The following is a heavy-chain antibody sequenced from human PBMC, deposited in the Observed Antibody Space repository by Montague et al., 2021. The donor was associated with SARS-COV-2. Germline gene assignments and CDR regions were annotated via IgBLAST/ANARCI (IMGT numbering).Heavy chain of an antibody. V-gene: IGHV4-31*03. CDR3: ARGGTVFGVVTFPFDD. CDR1: GGSISSGGYY. CDR2: IYYSGST. D-gene: IGHD3-3*01. Sequence: TLSLTCTVSGGSISSGGYYWSWIRQHPGKGLEWIGYIYYSGSTYYNPSLKSRVTISVDTSKNQFSLKLSSVTAADTAVYYCARGGTVFGVVTFPFDDWGQGTLVTVSS. J-gene: IGHJ4*02.